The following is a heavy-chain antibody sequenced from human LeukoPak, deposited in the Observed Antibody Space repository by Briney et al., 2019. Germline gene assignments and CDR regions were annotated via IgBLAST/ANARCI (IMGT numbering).Heavy chain of an antibody. CDR3: ARASIAVAGLGHFQH. CDR1: GYTFTSYG. J-gene: IGHJ1*01. V-gene: IGHV1-18*01. D-gene: IGHD6-19*01. Sequence: ASVKVSCKASGYTFTSYGISWVRQAPGQGLEWMGWISAYNGNTNYAQKLQGRGTMTTDTSTSTAYMELRSLRSDDTAVYYCARASIAVAGLGHFQHWGQGTLVTVSS. CDR2: ISAYNGNT.